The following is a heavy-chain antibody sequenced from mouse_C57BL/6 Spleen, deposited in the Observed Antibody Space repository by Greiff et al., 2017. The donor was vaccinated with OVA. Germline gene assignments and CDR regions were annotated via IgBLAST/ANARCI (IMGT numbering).Heavy chain of an antibody. CDR2: IHPNSGST. CDR3: ARSRSTMVTTWEYYFDD. CDR1: GYTFTSYW. D-gene: IGHD2-2*01. V-gene: IGHV1-64*01. J-gene: IGHJ2*01. Sequence: QVQLKQPGAELVKPGASVKLSCKASGYTFTSYWMHWVKQRPGQGLEWIGMIHPNSGSTNYNEKFKSKATLTVDKSSSTAYMQLSSLTSEDSAVYYCARSRSTMVTTWEYYFDDWGQGTTLTVSS.